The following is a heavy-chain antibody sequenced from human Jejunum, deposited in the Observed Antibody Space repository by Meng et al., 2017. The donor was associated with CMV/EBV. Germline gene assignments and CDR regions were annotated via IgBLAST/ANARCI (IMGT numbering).Heavy chain of an antibody. Sequence: CAASGFVFNHYALHGVRQAPGKGLEWVALISYDGSNAYYADSVKGRFTISRDDSKNMFFLQMNSLRPDDTAVYYCARERTGYYIAAWGQGTLVTVSS. CDR3: ARERTGYYIAA. CDR1: GFVFNHYA. CDR2: ISYDGSNA. J-gene: IGHJ5*02. D-gene: IGHD3/OR15-3a*01. V-gene: IGHV3-30-3*01.